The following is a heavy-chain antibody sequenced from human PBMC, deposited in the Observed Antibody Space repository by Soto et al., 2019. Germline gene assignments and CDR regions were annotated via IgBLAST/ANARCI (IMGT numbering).Heavy chain of an antibody. CDR1: GFTFSGYW. J-gene: IGHJ4*02. D-gene: IGHD5-12*01. V-gene: IGHV3-7*03. CDR2: IKQDGSEK. CDR3: ARDLGYGAPGDY. Sequence: EVQLVESGGGLVQTGGSLRLSCAASGFTFSGYWMSLVRQAPGNGLEWVANIKQDGSEKYYVDSVKGRFTISRDNAKNSLYLRMSSLRAEDTAVYYCARDLGYGAPGDYWGQCTLVTVSS.